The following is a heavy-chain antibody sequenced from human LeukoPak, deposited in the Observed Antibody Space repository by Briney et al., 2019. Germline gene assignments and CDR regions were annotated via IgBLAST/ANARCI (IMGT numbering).Heavy chain of an antibody. D-gene: IGHD4-17*01. CDR3: ARDRPLGGDQGF. J-gene: IGHJ4*02. CDR2: IGSTGYTI. V-gene: IGHV3-11*01. Sequence: PGGSLRLSCAASGFTFSDHHMSWIRQAPGKGLEWVSYIGSTGYTIYYADSVKGRFTISRDNARNSLYLQMNSLRVEDTAVYYCARDRPLGGDQGFWGQGTLVTVSS. CDR1: GFTFSDHH.